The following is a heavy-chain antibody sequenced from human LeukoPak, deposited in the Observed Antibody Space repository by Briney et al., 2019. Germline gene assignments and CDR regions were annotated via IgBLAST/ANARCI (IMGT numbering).Heavy chain of an antibody. CDR2: ISHDKSNN. J-gene: IGHJ4*02. Sequence: GGSLRLSCAASGFTFSNYAMHWARQAPGKGLEWVAFISHDKSNNCHADSVKGRFTISRDNSKNTLYLQMNSLTDEDTAVYYCARDLSGSYMSDYWGQGTLVTVSS. D-gene: IGHD3-10*01. CDR3: ARDLSGSYMSDY. V-gene: IGHV3-30-3*01. CDR1: GFTFSNYA.